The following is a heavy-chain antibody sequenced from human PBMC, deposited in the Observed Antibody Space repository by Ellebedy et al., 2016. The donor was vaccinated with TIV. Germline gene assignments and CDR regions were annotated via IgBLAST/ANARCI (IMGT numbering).Heavy chain of an antibody. J-gene: IGHJ4*02. Sequence: PSETLSLTCTVSGGSISGYYWDWVRQPPGKARGWGVGGRGRWGTGYNPSLESRVTISVDTSKNHLSLNLTSVTAADAAVFYCARLGYCSSNWCLSDYWGQGALVTVSS. CDR1: GGSISGYY. V-gene: IGHV4-59*08. CDR3: ARLGYCSSNWCLSDY. D-gene: IGHD2-2*01. CDR2: GRGRWGT.